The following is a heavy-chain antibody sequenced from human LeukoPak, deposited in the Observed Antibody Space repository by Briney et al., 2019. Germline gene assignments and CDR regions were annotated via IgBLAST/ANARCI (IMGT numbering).Heavy chain of an antibody. Sequence: SETLSLTCTVSGGSISSYYWSWIRQPPGTGLEWIGYIYYSGSTNYNPSLKSRVTISVDTSKNQFSLKLSSVTAADTAVYYCATLSQYYYDSSGYVAFDIWGQGTMVTVSS. J-gene: IGHJ3*02. D-gene: IGHD3-22*01. CDR2: IYYSGST. CDR1: GGSISSYY. V-gene: IGHV4-59*01. CDR3: ATLSQYYYDSSGYVAFDI.